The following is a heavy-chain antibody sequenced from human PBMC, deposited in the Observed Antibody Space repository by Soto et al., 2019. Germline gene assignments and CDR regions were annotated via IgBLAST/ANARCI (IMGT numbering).Heavy chain of an antibody. CDR1: GFTFSSYD. CDR3: ARTYYGSMDV. D-gene: IGHD3-10*01. Sequence: EVQLVESGGGLVQPGGSLRLSCAASGFTFSSYDMHWVRQATGQGLEWVSVIDAAGDTYYPGSVKGRFTISRENAKNSLYLQMNSLSAGDTAVYYCARTYYGSMDVWGQGTTGTVSS. V-gene: IGHV3-13*01. J-gene: IGHJ6*02. CDR2: IDAAGDT.